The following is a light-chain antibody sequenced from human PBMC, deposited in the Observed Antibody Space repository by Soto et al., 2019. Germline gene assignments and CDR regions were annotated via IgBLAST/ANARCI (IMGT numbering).Light chain of an antibody. V-gene: IGLV2-11*01. J-gene: IGLJ1*01. Sequence: QSALTQPRSVSGSPGQSVTISCRGTSSDVGGYNYVSWYQQHPGKAPKLIIYDVSQRPSGVPDRFSGSKSGNTASLTISGIQAEDEADYYCCSYAGGSSDVFGTGTKLTVL. CDR3: CSYAGGSSDV. CDR2: DVS. CDR1: SSDVGGYNY.